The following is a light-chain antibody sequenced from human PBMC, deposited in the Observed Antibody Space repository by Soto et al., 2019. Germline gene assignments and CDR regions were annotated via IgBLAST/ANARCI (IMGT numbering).Light chain of an antibody. J-gene: IGLJ1*01. CDR2: DVS. Sequence: QSLLTQPACVSVSPGQSITISCTGTSSDVGGYNYVSLYQQHPDKAPRLMIYDVSNRPSGVSDRFSGSKSGDTASLTISGLQAEDEADYYCTSFTSRHTYVFGTGTKVTVL. CDR3: TSFTSRHTYV. V-gene: IGLV2-14*03. CDR1: SSDVGGYNY.